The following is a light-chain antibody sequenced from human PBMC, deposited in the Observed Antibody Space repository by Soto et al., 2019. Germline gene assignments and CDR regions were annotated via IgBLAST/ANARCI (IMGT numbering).Light chain of an antibody. CDR2: DSS. CDR1: ANVGTN. Sequence: IVMTQSPATLSVSPGERVTLSCRASANVGTNVAWYQQKPGQAPRLLLYDSSTRATGIPDTFSGSGSMTDFTLTISSLHPEESAVYYCQQYNNWGLSFGGGTKVEI. J-gene: IGKJ4*01. CDR3: QQYNNWGLS. V-gene: IGKV3D-15*01.